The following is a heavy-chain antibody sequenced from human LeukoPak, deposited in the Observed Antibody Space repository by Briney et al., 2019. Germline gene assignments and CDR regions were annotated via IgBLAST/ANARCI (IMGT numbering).Heavy chain of an antibody. Sequence: SETLSLTCTVSGGSISSYYWSWIRQPPGKGLEWIGYIYYSGSTNYNPSLKSRVTISVDTSKNQFSLKLSSVTAADTAVYYCAGYSYGFEYFDLWGRGTLVTVSS. J-gene: IGHJ2*01. CDR1: GGSISSYY. CDR3: AGYSYGFEYFDL. D-gene: IGHD5-18*01. V-gene: IGHV4-59*01. CDR2: IYYSGST.